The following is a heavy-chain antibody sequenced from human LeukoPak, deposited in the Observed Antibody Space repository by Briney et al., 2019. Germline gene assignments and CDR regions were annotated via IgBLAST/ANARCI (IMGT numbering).Heavy chain of an antibody. CDR3: ARAGYSYGPQGGYYYYYYMDV. CDR2: INWNGGST. J-gene: IGHJ6*03. Sequence: GGSLRLSCAASGFTFSSYGMSWVRQAPGKGLEWVSGINWNGGSTGYADSVKGRFTISRDNAKNSLYLQMNSLRAEDTALYYCARAGYSYGPQGGYYYYYYMDVWGKGTTVTVSS. CDR1: GFTFSSYG. D-gene: IGHD5-18*01. V-gene: IGHV3-20*04.